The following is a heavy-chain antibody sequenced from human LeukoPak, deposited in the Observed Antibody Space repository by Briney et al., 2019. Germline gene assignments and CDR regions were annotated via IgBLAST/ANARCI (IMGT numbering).Heavy chain of an antibody. V-gene: IGHV5-51*01. CDR3: ARLWELHFDY. J-gene: IGHJ4*02. CDR2: IYPGDSDT. D-gene: IGHD1-26*01. Sequence: GESLKICCMGSGYSFTSYWICWGRQMPGKGVEWRGIIYPGDSDTRYSPSFQGQVTISADKSISAAYLQWSSLKASDTAMYYCARLWELHFDYWGQGTLVTVSS. CDR1: GYSFTSYW.